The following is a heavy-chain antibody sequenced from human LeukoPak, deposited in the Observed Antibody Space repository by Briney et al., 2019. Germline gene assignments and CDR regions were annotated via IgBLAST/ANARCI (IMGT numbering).Heavy chain of an antibody. D-gene: IGHD6-19*01. CDR2: IYYRGST. Sequence: SETLSLTCTVSGGSINNYYWSWIRQPPGKGLEWIGYIYYRGSTNYYPSLKSRVTISVDTSKNQFSLKLSSVTAADTAVYYCARHEYASGWWFDYWGQGTLVTVSS. J-gene: IGHJ4*02. CDR3: ARHEYASGWWFDY. V-gene: IGHV4-59*08. CDR1: GGSINNYY.